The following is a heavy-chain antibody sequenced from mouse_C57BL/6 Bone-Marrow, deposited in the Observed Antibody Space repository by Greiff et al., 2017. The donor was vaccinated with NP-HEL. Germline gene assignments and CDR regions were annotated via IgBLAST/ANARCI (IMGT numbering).Heavy chain of an antibody. D-gene: IGHD2-3*01. V-gene: IGHV5-16*01. CDR1: GFTFSDYY. CDR3: AKGGYYVGWYFDV. Sequence: EVQLVESEGGLVQPGRSMKLSCTASGFTFSDYYMAWVRQVPEKGLEWVANINYDGSSTYYLDSLKSRFIISRDNAKNILYLQMSSLKSEDTATYYCAKGGYYVGWYFDVWGTGTTVTVSS. J-gene: IGHJ1*03. CDR2: INYDGSST.